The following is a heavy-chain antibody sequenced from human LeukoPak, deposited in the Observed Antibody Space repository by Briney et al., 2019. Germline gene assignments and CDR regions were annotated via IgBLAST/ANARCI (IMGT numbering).Heavy chain of an antibody. D-gene: IGHD3-10*01. CDR1: GFTFSSYW. CDR3: STASGHAFDI. V-gene: IGHV3-74*01. Sequence: GGSLRLSCAASGFTFSSYWMHWVRQVPGKGLVWVSRINSDGSSTIYADSVKGRFTISRDNAKNTLYVQMNSLRAEDTPVYYSSTASGHAFDIWGRGTIVTVSS. J-gene: IGHJ3*02. CDR2: INSDGSST.